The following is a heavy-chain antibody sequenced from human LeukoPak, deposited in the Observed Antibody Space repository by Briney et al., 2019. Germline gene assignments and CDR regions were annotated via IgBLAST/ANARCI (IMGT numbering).Heavy chain of an antibody. CDR1: GFNFNNYW. J-gene: IGHJ4*02. D-gene: IGHD1-1*01. CDR2: IYSDDGGGNT. V-gene: IGHV3-66*01. CDR3: ARATD. Sequence: GGSLRLSCAASGFNFNNYWMTWVRQAPGKGLEWVSIIYSDDGGGNTYHADSVKGRFTISRDNSKNTLYLQMNSLRAEDTAVYYCARATDWGQGTLVTVSS.